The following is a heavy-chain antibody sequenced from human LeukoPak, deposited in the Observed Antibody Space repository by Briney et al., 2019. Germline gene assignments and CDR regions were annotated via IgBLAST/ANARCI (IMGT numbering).Heavy chain of an antibody. CDR3: ARARVGATRNWFDP. CDR1: GGSISSYY. D-gene: IGHD1-26*01. Sequence: KPSETLSLTCTVSGGSISSYYWSWIRQPAGKGLEWIGRIYTSGSTNYNPSLKSRVTISVDTSKNQFSLKLSSVTAADTAVYYCARARVGATRNWFDPWGQGTLVTVSS. J-gene: IGHJ5*02. CDR2: IYTSGST. V-gene: IGHV4-4*07.